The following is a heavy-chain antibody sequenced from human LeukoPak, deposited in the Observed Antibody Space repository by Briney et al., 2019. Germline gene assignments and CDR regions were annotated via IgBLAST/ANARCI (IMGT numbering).Heavy chain of an antibody. J-gene: IGHJ4*02. CDR1: GVTVSSNY. Sequence: PGGSLRLSCATSGVTVSSNYMSWVRQAPGKGLEWVSVIYDSGTTYYADSVKGRFLIFRDTSKNTADLQMNSLRVEDTAVYYCAGRRSSGWYAYWGQGTLVTVSS. CDR3: AGRRSSGWYAY. D-gene: IGHD6-19*01. CDR2: IYDSGTT. V-gene: IGHV3-53*01.